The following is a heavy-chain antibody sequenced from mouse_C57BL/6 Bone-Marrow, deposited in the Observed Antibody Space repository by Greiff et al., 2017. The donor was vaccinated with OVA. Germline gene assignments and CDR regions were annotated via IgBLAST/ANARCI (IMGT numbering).Heavy chain of an antibody. CDR1: GFNIKDYY. CDR2: IDPEDGET. D-gene: IGHD1-1*01. V-gene: IGHV14-2*01. CDR3: AREIELRDLDWYFDV. Sequence: EVQLQQSGAELVKPGASVKLSCTASGFNIKDYYMHWVKQRTEQGLEWIGRIDPEDGETKYAPKFQGKATIPADTSSNTAYLQLSSLTSEDTAVYYCAREIELRDLDWYFDVWGTGTTVTVSS. J-gene: IGHJ1*03.